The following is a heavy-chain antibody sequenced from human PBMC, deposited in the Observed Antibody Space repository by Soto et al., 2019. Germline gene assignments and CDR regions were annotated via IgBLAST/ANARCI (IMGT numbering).Heavy chain of an antibody. CDR1: GYTFTSYN. J-gene: IGHJ4*02. CDR2: MSPNNGYT. CDR3: ARGRGWRDY. Sequence: VAPVKVSSKTSGYTFTSYNIHWLQQAPGQELEWMGWMSPNNGYTDYAQKFQGRVTMTRDTSLSTAYMELSSLTSDDTAVYYCARGRGWRDYWGQGTLVTVCS. V-gene: IGHV1-8*01. D-gene: IGHD6-19*01.